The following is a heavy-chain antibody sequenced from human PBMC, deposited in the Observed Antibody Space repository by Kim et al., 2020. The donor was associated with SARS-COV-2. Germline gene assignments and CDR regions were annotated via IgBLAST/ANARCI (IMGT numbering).Heavy chain of an antibody. J-gene: IGHJ4*02. D-gene: IGHD6-19*01. CDR3: ARAYSSGWAYFDY. V-gene: IGHV3-21*01. Sequence: YADSVKSRFTNSRDNAKNSLYRQMNSLRAEDTAVYYCARAYSSGWAYFDYWGQGTLVTVSS.